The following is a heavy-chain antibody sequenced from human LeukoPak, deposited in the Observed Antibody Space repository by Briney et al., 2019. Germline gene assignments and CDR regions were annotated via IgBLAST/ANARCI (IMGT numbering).Heavy chain of an antibody. D-gene: IGHD1-26*01. Sequence: PGGSLRLSCAASGFTFSSNSLNWVRQAPGQGLGWISYVSSSSSTIYYSDPAKDRFTISRDNATNYLYLQMSSLRDADTAAYYCARGGRRFVYYGHMDVWGKGNTVTVSS. V-gene: IGHV3-48*02. J-gene: IGHJ6*03. CDR3: ARGGRRFVYYGHMDV. CDR2: VSSSSSTI. CDR1: GFTFSSNS.